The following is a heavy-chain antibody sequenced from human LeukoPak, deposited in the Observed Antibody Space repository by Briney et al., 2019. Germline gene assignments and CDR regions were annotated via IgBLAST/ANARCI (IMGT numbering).Heavy chain of an antibody. V-gene: IGHV4-59*01. J-gene: IGHJ4*02. CDR1: GASISSYH. D-gene: IGHD5-24*01. CDR3: ARKDGDY. CDR2: MYNSGNT. Sequence: PSETLSLTCTVSGASISSYHWSWIRQPPGKGLEWIGYMYNSGNTNYNPSLKSRVTMSLDTSKNQFSLNLSSVTAADTAIYYCARKDGDYWGQGTLVIVSS.